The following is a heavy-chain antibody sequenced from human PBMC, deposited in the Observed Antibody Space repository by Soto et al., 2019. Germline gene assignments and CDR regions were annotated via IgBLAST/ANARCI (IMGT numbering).Heavy chain of an antibody. V-gene: IGHV4-59*06. J-gene: IGHJ4*02. CDR2: IYYSGST. Sequence: PSETLSLTCIVSGGSISSYYWTWTRQPPGKGLEWIGYIYYSGSTYYNPSLKSRVTISVDTSKNQFSLKLSSVTAADTAVYYCARVRTGYCSSTSCYGDTYYFDYWGQGTLVTVSS. CDR3: ARVRTGYCSSTSCYGDTYYFDY. D-gene: IGHD2-2*03. CDR1: GGSISSYY.